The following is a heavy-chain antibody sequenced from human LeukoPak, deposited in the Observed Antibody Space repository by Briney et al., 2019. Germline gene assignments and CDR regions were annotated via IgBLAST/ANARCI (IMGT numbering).Heavy chain of an antibody. CDR1: GYTFTGYY. Sequence: ASMKVSCKASGYTFTGYYMHWVRQAPGQGLEWMGRINPNSGGTNYAQKFQGRVTMTRDTSISTAYMELSRLRSDDTAVYYCAREALLIVGATSDYWGQGTLVTVSS. V-gene: IGHV1-2*06. J-gene: IGHJ4*02. CDR3: AREALLIVGATSDY. CDR2: INPNSGGT. D-gene: IGHD1-26*01.